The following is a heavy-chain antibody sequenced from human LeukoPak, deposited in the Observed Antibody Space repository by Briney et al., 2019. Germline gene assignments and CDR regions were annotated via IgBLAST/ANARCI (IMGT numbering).Heavy chain of an antibody. CDR2: IYNSGST. CDR1: GGSISSYY. D-gene: IGHD1-14*01. J-gene: IGHJ4*02. V-gene: IGHV4-4*09. CDR3: ARANRYAGGDRHFDY. Sequence: PSETLSLTCTVSGGSISSYYWSWIRQPPRKGLEWIGYIYNSGSTNYNPSLKSRVTISLDTSKNQFSLKLSSVTAADTAVYFCARANRYAGGDRHFDYWGQGTLVTVSS.